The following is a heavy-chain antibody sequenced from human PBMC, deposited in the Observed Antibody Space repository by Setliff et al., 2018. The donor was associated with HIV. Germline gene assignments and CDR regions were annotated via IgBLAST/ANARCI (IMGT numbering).Heavy chain of an antibody. Sequence: SETLSLTCTVSGGSISSRSNYWGWIRQPPGKGLEWIGTIYYTGTTYYNPSLQSRVTLSVDTSKNQFSLKLSSVTAADTAFYYCAKPYYDISGYYFYYFDYWGQGTLVTVS. CDR1: GGSISSRSNY. CDR2: IYYTGTT. J-gene: IGHJ4*02. V-gene: IGHV4-39*01. CDR3: AKPYYDISGYYFYYFDY. D-gene: IGHD3-22*01.